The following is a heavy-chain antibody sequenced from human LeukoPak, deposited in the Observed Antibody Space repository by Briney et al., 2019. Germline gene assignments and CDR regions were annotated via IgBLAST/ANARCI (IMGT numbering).Heavy chain of an antibody. V-gene: IGHV3-21*01. CDR2: ISSSSSYI. CDR3: ARVSESYYGTGSYYNGLGY. CDR1: GFTFSSYS. Sequence: GGSLRLSCAASGFTFSSYSMNWVRQAPGKGLEWVSSISSSSSYIYYADSVKGRFTISRDNAKNSLYLQMNSLRAEDTAVYYCARVSESYYGTGSYYNGLGYWGQGTLVTVSS. D-gene: IGHD3-10*01. J-gene: IGHJ4*02.